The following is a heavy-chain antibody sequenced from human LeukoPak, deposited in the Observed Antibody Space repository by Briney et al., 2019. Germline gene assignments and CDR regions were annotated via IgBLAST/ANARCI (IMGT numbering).Heavy chain of an antibody. CDR1: GGTFSSYA. J-gene: IGHJ4*02. D-gene: IGHD6-13*01. CDR2: IIPIFGTA. Sequence: ASVKVSCKASGGTFSSYAISWVRQAPGQGLEWMGGIIPIFGTANYAQKFQGRVTVTADESTSTAYMELSRLRSEDTAVYYCARADGTSGIAAAAPDYWGQGTLVTVSS. V-gene: IGHV1-69*13. CDR3: ARADGTSGIAAAAPDY.